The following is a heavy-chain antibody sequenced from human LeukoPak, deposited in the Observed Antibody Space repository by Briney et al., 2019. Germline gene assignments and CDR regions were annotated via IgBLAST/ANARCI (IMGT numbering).Heavy chain of an antibody. V-gene: IGHV3-15*01. J-gene: IGHJ4*02. Sequence: GGSLRLSCAASGFTVTNAWMSWVRQAPGKGLEWVGRIKSKTDGRTTDYAAPVKGRFTISRDDSKNTLYVQMNSLKTEDTAVYYCTTIRRYEPDYWGQGTLVTVSS. D-gene: IGHD1-14*01. CDR1: GFTVTNAW. CDR2: IKSKTDGRTT. CDR3: TTIRRYEPDY.